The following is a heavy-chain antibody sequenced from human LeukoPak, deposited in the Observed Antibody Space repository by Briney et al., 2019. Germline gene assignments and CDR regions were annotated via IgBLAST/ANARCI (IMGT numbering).Heavy chain of an antibody. CDR1: GVSVSGYY. Sequence: SETLSRNCAVYGVSVSGYYWSWIRQPPGQGLEWMGKINHSGSTNYNPSLKSRVTISVDTSKNQFSLKLSSVTAADTAVYYCARTVVPAAPDDYWGQGTLVTVSS. CDR3: ARTVVPAAPDDY. D-gene: IGHD2-2*01. V-gene: IGHV4-34*01. CDR2: INHSGST. J-gene: IGHJ4*02.